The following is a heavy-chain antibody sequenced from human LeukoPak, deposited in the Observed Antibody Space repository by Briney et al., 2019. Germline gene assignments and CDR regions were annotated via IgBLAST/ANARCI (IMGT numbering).Heavy chain of an antibody. J-gene: IGHJ4*02. D-gene: IGHD3-22*01. V-gene: IGHV3-7*01. Sequence: PGGSLTLSCAGSGFTFSSYAMSWVRQAPGKGLEWVANIKQDGSEKYYVDSVKGRFTISRDNARNSVSLQMNSLRAEDTAVYYCARDKYYDRYFDSWGQGTLVTVSS. CDR1: GFTFSSYA. CDR3: ARDKYYDRYFDS. CDR2: IKQDGSEK.